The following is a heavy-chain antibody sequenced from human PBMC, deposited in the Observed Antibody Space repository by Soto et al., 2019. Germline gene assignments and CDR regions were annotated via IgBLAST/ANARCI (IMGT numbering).Heavy chain of an antibody. CDR3: SKGGEAIVATRYY. CDR2: ISYNASNK. Sequence: PDRCRRLSWAPSGISLYSYGMHCSPHAPHRGLERVPVISYNASNKYYADSAKGRFTIPRDNCKNTLYLHMNRLRAQYTAVYYCSKGGEAIVATRYY. D-gene: IGHD5-12*01. V-gene: IGHV3-30*18. J-gene: IGHJ4*01. CDR1: GISLYSYG.